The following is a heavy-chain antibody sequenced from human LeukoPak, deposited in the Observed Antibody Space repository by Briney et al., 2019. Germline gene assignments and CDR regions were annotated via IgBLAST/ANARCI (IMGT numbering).Heavy chain of an antibody. CDR3: AKERWHGSVKYAPLYYFDY. CDR2: IRTDGSNK. CDR1: GLIFSNCA. D-gene: IGHD3-10*01. V-gene: IGHV3-30*02. Sequence: GGSLRLSCAASGLIFSNCAMHWVRQAPGKGLEWVTFIRTDGSNKYSADSVKGRFTISRDNSKNTLYLQMNSLRAEDTAVYYCAKERWHGSVKYAPLYYFDYWGQGTLVTVSS. J-gene: IGHJ4*02.